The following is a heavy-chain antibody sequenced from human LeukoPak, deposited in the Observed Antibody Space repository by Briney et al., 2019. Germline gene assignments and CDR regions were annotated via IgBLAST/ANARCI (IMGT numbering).Heavy chain of an antibody. J-gene: IGHJ4*02. CDR3: ARGAHSGWSGRKWYYFDY. D-gene: IGHD6-19*01. Sequence: ASVKVSCKASGYTFTGYYMHWVRQAPGQGLEWMGWISAYNGNTNYAQKLQGRVTMTTDTSTSTAYMELRSLRSDDTAVYYCARGAHSGWSGRKWYYFDYWGQGTLVTVSS. CDR1: GYTFTGYY. V-gene: IGHV1-18*04. CDR2: ISAYNGNT.